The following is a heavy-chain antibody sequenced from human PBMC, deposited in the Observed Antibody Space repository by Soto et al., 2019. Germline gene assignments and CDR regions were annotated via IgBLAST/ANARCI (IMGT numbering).Heavy chain of an antibody. V-gene: IGHV3-30-3*01. J-gene: IGHJ4*02. Sequence: PGGSLRLSCAASGFTFSSYAMHWVRQAPGKGLEWVAVISYDGSNKYYADSVKGRFTISRDNSKNTLYLQMNSLRAEDTAVYYCARDPASSGWYFNYYFDYWGQGTLVTVSS. CDR3: ARDPASSGWYFNYYFDY. CDR1: GFTFSSYA. CDR2: ISYDGSNK. D-gene: IGHD6-19*01.